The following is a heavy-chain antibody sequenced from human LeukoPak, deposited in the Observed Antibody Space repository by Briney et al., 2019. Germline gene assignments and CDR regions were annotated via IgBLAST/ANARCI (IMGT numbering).Heavy chain of an antibody. CDR2: IANDGSHT. D-gene: IGHD1/OR15-1a*01. J-gene: IGHJ5*02. V-gene: IGHV3-30-3*01. CDR1: GFTFSNYF. Sequence: PGRSLRLSCAASGFTFSNYFMHWVRQAPGKGLEWVADIANDGSHTFYVESVKGRFTISRDNSKNTLYLQMNSLRVEDTAVYYCARSSNEQNWFDPWGQGTLVTVSS. CDR3: ARSSNEQNWFDP.